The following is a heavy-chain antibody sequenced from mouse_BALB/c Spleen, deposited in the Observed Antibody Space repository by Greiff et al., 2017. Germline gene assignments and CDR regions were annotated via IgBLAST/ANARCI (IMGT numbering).Heavy chain of an antibody. J-gene: IGHJ4*01. CDR1: GYSITSDYA. CDR3: ARSGRRLYAMDY. CDR2: ISYSGST. V-gene: IGHV3-2*02. D-gene: IGHD1-2*01. Sequence: DVQLQESGPGLVKPSQSLSLTCTVTGYSITSDYAWNWIRQFPGNKLEWMGYISYSGSTSYNPSLKSRISITRDTSKNQFFLQLNSVTTEDTATYYCARSGRRLYAMDYWGQGTSVTVSS.